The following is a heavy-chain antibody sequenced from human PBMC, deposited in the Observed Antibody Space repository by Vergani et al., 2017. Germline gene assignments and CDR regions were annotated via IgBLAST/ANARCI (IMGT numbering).Heavy chain of an antibody. CDR3: ARLRYSEYYYYMDG. J-gene: IGHJ6*03. CDR2: TSSGGDTM. Sequence: QVQLVESGGGLVKPGGSLRLSCAASGFTLSGYYMTWIRQSPGKGLEWVSHTSSGGDTMYYADSVKGRFTISRDNAKNSLYLQMNSLRAEDTAVYYCARLRYSEYYYYMDGWVKGTTVTVSS. CDR1: GFTLSGYY. V-gene: IGHV3-11*01. D-gene: IGHD3-9*01.